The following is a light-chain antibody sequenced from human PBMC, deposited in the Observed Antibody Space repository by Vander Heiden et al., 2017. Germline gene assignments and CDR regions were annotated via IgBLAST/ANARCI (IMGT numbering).Light chain of an antibody. CDR1: QSVSSY. CDR3: QQRSNWPPGA. V-gene: IGKV3-11*01. CDR2: EAS. J-gene: IGKJ4*01. Sequence: DIVFTQSPATLPLSPGERATLSCRASQSVSSYLAWYQQKSGQAPRLLIYEASNRATGIPARFSGSGSGTDFTLTISSLEPEDFAVYYCQQRSNWPPGAFGGGTKVEIK.